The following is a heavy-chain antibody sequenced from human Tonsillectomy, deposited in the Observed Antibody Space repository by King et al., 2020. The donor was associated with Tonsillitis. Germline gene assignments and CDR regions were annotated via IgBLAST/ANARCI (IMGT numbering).Heavy chain of an antibody. CDR1: GFTFSSYA. J-gene: IGHJ4*02. CDR3: AKDYHYYDRSGYYWRSGRFDY. D-gene: IGHD3-22*01. V-gene: IGHV3-23*04. Sequence: VQLVESGGGLVQPGGSLRLSCAASGFTFSSYAMSWVRQAPGKGLEWVSAISGSGGSTYYADSVKGRFTISIDNSKNTLYLQLNRLRAEDTAVYYCAKDYHYYDRSGYYWRSGRFDYWGQGTLVTVSS. CDR2: ISGSGGST.